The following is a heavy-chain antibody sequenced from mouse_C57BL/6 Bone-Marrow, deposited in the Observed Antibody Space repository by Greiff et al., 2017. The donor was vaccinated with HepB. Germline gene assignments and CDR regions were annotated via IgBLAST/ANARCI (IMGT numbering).Heavy chain of an antibody. V-gene: IGHV1-69*01. CDR1: GYTFTSYW. J-gene: IGHJ2*01. CDR3: ASGGTTVVDFDY. CDR2: IDLSDSYT. Sequence: VQLQQPGAELVMPGASVKLSCKASGYTFTSYWMHWVKQRPGQGLEWIGEIDLSDSYTNYNQKFKGKSTLTVDKSSSTAYMQLSSLTSEDSAVYSCASGGTTVVDFDYWGQGTTLTVSS. D-gene: IGHD1-1*01.